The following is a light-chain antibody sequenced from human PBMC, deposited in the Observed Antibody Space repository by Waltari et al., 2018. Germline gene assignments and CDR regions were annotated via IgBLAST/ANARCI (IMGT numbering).Light chain of an antibody. V-gene: IGKV3-20*01. J-gene: IGKJ2*01. CDR1: QTVSNDF. CDR3: QQFDLSGVYT. CDR2: STS. Sequence: LTQSPGTLSLSPGDTATLSCRASQTVSNDFLAWYQQRPGQPPRRLIYSTSTRATGIPDRFSGHGSATDFTLTINELEPEDFAVYYCQQFDLSGVYTFGQGTKLELK.